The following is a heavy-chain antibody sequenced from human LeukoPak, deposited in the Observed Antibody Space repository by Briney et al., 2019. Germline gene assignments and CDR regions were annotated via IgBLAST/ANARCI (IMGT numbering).Heavy chain of an antibody. CDR1: GFSISDDS. J-gene: IGHJ4*02. V-gene: IGHV3-21*01. Sequence: GGSPRLSCAASGFSISDDSMTWVRQAPGKGLEWVSFISSTGSYIYYADSVKGRFSISRDNAKNSLYLQMNSLRAEDMAVYYCARAISEESIWGQGTLVTVSS. D-gene: IGHD3-10*01. CDR3: ARAISEESI. CDR2: ISSTGSYI.